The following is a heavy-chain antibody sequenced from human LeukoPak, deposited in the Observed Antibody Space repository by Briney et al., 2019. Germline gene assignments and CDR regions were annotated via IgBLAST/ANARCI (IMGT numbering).Heavy chain of an antibody. CDR1: GFTFSSYW. D-gene: IGHD3-3*01. CDR3: ARVWSGSSGYYYGMDV. J-gene: IGHJ6*02. V-gene: IGHV3-74*01. CDR2: INGDGSST. Sequence: PGGSLRLSCAASGFTFSSYWMHWVRQAPGKGLVWVSRINGDGSSTFYADSVKGRFTISRDNAKNTVYLQMNSLRVEDTAVYYCARVWSGSSGYYYGMDVWGQGTTVTVSS.